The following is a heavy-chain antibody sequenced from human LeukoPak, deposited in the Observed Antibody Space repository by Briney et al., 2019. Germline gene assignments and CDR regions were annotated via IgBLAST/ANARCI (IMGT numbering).Heavy chain of an antibody. Sequence: GGSLRLSCAASGFTVSSSYMSWVRQAPGKGLEWVSVIYSGGSTYYADSVKGRFTISRDNSKNSLYLQMNSLRAEDTAVYYCARDEGSQGLPYWGQGTLVTVSS. J-gene: IGHJ4*02. CDR1: GFTVSSSY. CDR3: ARDEGSQGLPY. V-gene: IGHV3-53*01. CDR2: IYSGGST. D-gene: IGHD3-16*01.